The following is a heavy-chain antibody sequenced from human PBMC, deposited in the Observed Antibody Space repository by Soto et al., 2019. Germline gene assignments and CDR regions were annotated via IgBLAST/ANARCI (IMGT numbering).Heavy chain of an antibody. J-gene: IGHJ5*02. CDR2: INHSGRT. CDR3: ARQGRGQQLAYNWFDP. V-gene: IGHV4-34*01. Sequence: QVQLQQWGAGLLKPSETLSLTCAVYGGSFSGYYWSWIRQPPGNGLEWIGEINHSGRTNYTPSLRSRVPISVDTSKNQLSLKLSSVTAADTAVYYCARQGRGQQLAYNWFDPWGQGTLVTVSS. D-gene: IGHD6-13*01. CDR1: GGSFSGYY.